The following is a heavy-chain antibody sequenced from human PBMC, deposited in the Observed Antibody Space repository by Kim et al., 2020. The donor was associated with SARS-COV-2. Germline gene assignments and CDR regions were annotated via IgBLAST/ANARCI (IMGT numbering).Heavy chain of an antibody. CDR1: GFTFSTYS. CDR2: ISGTSSAI. V-gene: IGHV3-48*02. J-gene: IGHJ4*02. D-gene: IGHD5-18*01. Sequence: GGSLRLSCSASGFTFSTYSMNWVRQAPGKGLEWISYISGTSSAIYYADSVKGRFTISRDNAKNSLYLQMNSLRDEDTAIYYCARDSRILLWYYFDNWGQG. CDR3: ARDSRILLWYYFDN.